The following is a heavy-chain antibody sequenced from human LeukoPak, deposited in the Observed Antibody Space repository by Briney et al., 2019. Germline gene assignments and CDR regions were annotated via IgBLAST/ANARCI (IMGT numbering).Heavy chain of an antibody. CDR3: ARGRRWLEVVPAAWFDP. D-gene: IGHD2-2*01. Sequence: GASVKVSCKASGYTFTSHDMNWVRQATGQGLEWMGWMNPNSGNTGYAQKFQGRLTMTSNTSISTAYMELNSLRSEDTAVYYCARGRRWLEVVPAAWFDPWGQGTLVTVSS. CDR2: MNPNSGNT. CDR1: GYTFTSHD. V-gene: IGHV1-8*01. J-gene: IGHJ5*02.